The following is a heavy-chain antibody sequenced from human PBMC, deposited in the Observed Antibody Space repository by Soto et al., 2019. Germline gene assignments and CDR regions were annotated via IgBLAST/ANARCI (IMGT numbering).Heavy chain of an antibody. CDR2: INHSGSA. V-gene: IGHV4-34*01. CDR3: ARDSLYSYYGSRH. CDR1: GTSFNDYY. D-gene: IGHD5-12*01. J-gene: IGHJ4*01. Sequence: SETLSLTCAVYGTSFNDYYWTWIRQSPGKGLEWIGEINHSGSANYNPSLKSRVTISVDTSKNQFSLKLKSVTAADTAVYYCARDSLYSYYGSRHRGQGTLVTVSS.